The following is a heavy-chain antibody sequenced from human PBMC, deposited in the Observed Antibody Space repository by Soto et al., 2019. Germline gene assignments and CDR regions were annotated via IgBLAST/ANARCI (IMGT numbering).Heavy chain of an antibody. CDR1: GYSFTSCW. V-gene: IGHV5-10-1*01. CDR2: IDPIDSYT. CDR3: ARRAHMSRRGETFSYYGMDV. J-gene: IGHJ6*02. Sequence: GESLKISCKGSGYSFTSCWISWVRQMPGKGLEWMGRIDPIDSYTNYSPSFQGHVTISADKSISTAYLQWSSLKASDTAMYYCARRAHMSRRGETFSYYGMDVWGQGTTVTVSS. D-gene: IGHD3-16*01.